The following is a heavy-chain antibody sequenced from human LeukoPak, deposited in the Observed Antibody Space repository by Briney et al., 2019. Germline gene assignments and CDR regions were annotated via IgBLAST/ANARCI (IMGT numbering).Heavy chain of an antibody. J-gene: IGHJ4*02. D-gene: IGHD5-18*01. Sequence: PGGSLRLSCAASGFTVSSNYMSWVRQAPGKGLEWVSVIYSGGSTYYADSVKGRFTISRDNSKNTLYLQMNSLRAEDTAVYYCASPPAGGYSYGYGYWGQGTLVTVSS. CDR3: ASPPAGGYSYGYGY. CDR1: GFTVSSNY. CDR2: IYSGGST. V-gene: IGHV3-53*01.